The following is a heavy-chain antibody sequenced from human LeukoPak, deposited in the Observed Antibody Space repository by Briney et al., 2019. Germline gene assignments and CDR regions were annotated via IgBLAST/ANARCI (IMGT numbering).Heavy chain of an antibody. CDR1: GGTFSSYA. Sequence: SVKVSCKASGGTFSSYAISWVRQAPGQGLEWMGGIIPIFGTANYAQKFQGRVTITADESTSTAYMELSSLRSEDAAVYYCASGGSGSSVYYFDYWRQGTLVTVSS. J-gene: IGHJ4*02. V-gene: IGHV1-69*13. CDR2: IIPIFGTA. CDR3: ASGGSGSSVYYFDY. D-gene: IGHD3-10*01.